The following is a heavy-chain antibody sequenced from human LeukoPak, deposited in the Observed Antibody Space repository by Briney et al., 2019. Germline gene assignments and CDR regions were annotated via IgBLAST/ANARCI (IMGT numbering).Heavy chain of an antibody. J-gene: IGHJ3*02. Sequence: GGTLRLSCAVSGITFSSCHMNWVRQAPGKGPEWVSYISTTSEIYYADSVKGRFTISRDNAKNSLYLQMNGLTDEDTAVYYCATDSEWAFNIWGQGTMVTVSS. CDR2: ISTTSEI. CDR1: GITFSSCH. CDR3: ATDSEWAFNI. V-gene: IGHV3-48*02. D-gene: IGHD3-3*01.